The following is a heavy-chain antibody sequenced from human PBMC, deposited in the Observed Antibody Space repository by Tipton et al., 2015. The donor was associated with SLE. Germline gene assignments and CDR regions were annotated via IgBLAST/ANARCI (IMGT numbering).Heavy chain of an antibody. Sequence: TLSLTCTVPGGSISFDYWSWIRQSAGRGLEWIGRIYSSGDRDYNPSLRSRVTMSIDASQNRVPLRLKSVSAADTAVYYCARRIHSSSWSHGFDFWGQGTRVTVSS. CDR1: GGSISFDY. J-gene: IGHJ3*01. V-gene: IGHV4-4*07. CDR3: ARRIHSSSWSHGFDF. CDR2: IYSSGDR. D-gene: IGHD6-13*01.